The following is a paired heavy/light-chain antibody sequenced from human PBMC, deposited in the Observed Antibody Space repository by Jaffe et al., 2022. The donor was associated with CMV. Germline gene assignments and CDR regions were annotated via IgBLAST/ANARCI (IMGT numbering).Light chain of an antibody. V-gene: IGLV1-40*01. CDR2: GDY. J-gene: IGLJ2*01. Sequence: QSVLTQPPSVSGAPGQRVTISCTGSSSNIGAGYDVHWYQQLPGTAPKLLIFGDYNRPSGVPDRFSGSKSGTSASLAITGLQAEDEADYYCQSYDNSLSGSVLFGGGTKLTVL. CDR3: QSYDNSLSGSVL. CDR1: SSNIGAGYD.
Heavy chain of an antibody. V-gene: IGHV1-2*02. CDR3: ARIRSGWRFDF. J-gene: IGHJ4*02. CDR2: INLSSGDT. CDR1: GYIFTGYY. D-gene: IGHD6-19*01. Sequence: QVQLVQSGAETKKSGASVKVSCKASGYIFTGYYLHWVRQAPGQGLEWMGWINLSSGDTNYAQIFQGRVSMTRDTSITTAYMELTSLTSDDTAVYYCARIRSGWRFDFWGQGTLVTVSS.